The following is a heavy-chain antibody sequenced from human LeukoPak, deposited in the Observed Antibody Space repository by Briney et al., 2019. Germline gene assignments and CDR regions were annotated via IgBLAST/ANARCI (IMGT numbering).Heavy chain of an antibody. CDR3: ARRGSSGSYDY. D-gene: IGHD1-26*01. V-gene: IGHV4-4*09. CDR2: IYTSGST. Sequence: SETLSLTSTVSGGSISSYYWSWIRQPPGKGLEWIGYIYTSGSTNYNPSLKSRVTISVDTSKNQFSLKLSSVTAADTAVYYCARRGSSGSYDYWGQGTLVTVSS. J-gene: IGHJ4*02. CDR1: GGSISSYY.